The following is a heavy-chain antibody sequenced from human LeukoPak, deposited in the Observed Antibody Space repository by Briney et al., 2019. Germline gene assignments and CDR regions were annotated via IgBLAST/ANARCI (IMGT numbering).Heavy chain of an antibody. J-gene: IGHJ3*02. V-gene: IGHV4-59*01. D-gene: IGHD2-2*01. CDR1: GGPISGYY. CDR2: IYFSGNA. CDR3: ARAECRSTSCYAWRDGFHI. Sequence: PSETLSLTCIVSGGPISGYYWSWIRQPPGRGLEWIGCIYFSGNADYSPSLKSRATISVDTSKNQFSLKLSSVTAADTAVYYCARAECRSTSCYAWRDGFHIWGQGTMVTVFS.